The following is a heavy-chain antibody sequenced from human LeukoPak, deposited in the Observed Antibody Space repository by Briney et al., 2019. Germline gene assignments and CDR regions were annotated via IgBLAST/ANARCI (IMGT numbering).Heavy chain of an antibody. CDR1: GFTFSSYA. J-gene: IGHJ3*02. CDR3: ARDRADEGDAFDI. Sequence: PGGSLRLSCAASGFTFSSYAMHWVRQAPGKGLEWVAVISYDGSNKYYADSVKGRFTISRDNSKNTLYLQMNSLRAEDTAVYYCARDRADEGDAFDIWGQGTMVTVSS. V-gene: IGHV3-30-3*01. CDR2: ISYDGSNK.